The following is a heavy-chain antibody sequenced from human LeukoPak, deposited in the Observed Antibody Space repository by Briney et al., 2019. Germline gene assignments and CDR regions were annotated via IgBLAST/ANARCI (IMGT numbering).Heavy chain of an antibody. J-gene: IGHJ5*02. D-gene: IGHD3-9*01. CDR3: ARDYDVLTAYPPTQLFDP. CDR1: GASLSSYY. CDR2: IYTSGST. V-gene: IGHV4-4*07. Sequence: SETLSLTCAVYGASLSSYYWSWIRQPAGKGLEWIGRIYTSGSTNYNPSLKSRVTMSVDTSKNQFSLKLNSVTAADTAVYYCARDYDVLTAYPPTQLFDPWGQGTLVTVSS.